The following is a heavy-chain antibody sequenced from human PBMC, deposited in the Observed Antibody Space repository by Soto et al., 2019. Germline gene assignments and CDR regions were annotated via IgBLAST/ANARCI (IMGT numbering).Heavy chain of an antibody. V-gene: IGHV4-59*01. Sequence: SETLSLTCTVSGGSISSYYWSWIRQPPGKGLEWIGYIYYSGSTNYNPSLKSRVTISVDTSKNQFSLKLSSVTAADTAVYYCARASPERFTGSLWSGYQKNNNYYLDVWGKGTTVTGSS. J-gene: IGHJ6*03. CDR3: ARASPERFTGSLWSGYQKNNNYYLDV. CDR2: IYYSGST. CDR1: GGSISSYY. D-gene: IGHD3-3*01.